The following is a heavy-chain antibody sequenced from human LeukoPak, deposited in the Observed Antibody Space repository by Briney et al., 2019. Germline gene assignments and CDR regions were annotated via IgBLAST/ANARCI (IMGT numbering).Heavy chain of an antibody. V-gene: IGHV3-21*01. J-gene: IGHJ4*02. CDR2: ISISSNYI. Sequence: GGSLRLSCAAPGFTFSSYSLNWVRQAPGKGLEWVSSISISSNYIYYADSVKGRFTISRDNAKNSLYLQMNSLRAEDTAVYYCAALLGGPHPGYWGQGTLVTVSS. CDR1: GFTFSSYS. CDR3: AALLGGPHPGY. D-gene: IGHD7-27*01.